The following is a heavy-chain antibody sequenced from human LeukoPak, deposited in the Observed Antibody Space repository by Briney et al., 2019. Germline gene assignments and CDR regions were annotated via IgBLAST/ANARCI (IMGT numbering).Heavy chain of an antibody. CDR1: GGSISSSSYY. V-gene: IGHV4-39*07. J-gene: IGHJ4*02. D-gene: IGHD3-3*02. CDR3: ARVGADHFWSGYYKAGQYYFDY. CDR2: IYYSETT. Sequence: SETLSLTCTVSGGSISSSSYYWGWIRQPPGKGLEWIGSIYYSETTYYNPSLKSRVTISVDTSKNQFSLKLSSVTAADTAVYYCARVGADHFWSGYYKAGQYYFDYRGQGTLVTVSS.